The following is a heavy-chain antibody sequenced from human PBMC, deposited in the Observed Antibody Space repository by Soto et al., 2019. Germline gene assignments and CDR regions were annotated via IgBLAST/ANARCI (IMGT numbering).Heavy chain of an antibody. CDR3: AIRDDYYDSSGYYFP. J-gene: IGHJ5*02. Sequence: GASVKVSCKASGYTFTSYGISWVRQAPGQGLEWMGWISAYNGNTNYAQKLQGRVTMTTDTSTSTAYMELRSLRSDDTAVYYCAIRDDYYDSSGYYFPWGQGTLVTVSS. D-gene: IGHD3-22*01. CDR2: ISAYNGNT. CDR1: GYTFTSYG. V-gene: IGHV1-18*01.